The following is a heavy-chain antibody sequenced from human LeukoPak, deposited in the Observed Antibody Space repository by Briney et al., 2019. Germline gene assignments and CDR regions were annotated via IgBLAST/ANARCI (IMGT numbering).Heavy chain of an antibody. CDR1: GGSFSGYY. J-gene: IGHJ2*01. Sequence: SETLSLTCAVYGGSFSGYYWSWIRQPPGKGLEWIGEINHSGSTNYNPSLKSRVTMSVDTSKNQFSLKLNSVTAADTAIYYCARLGGTYLTYWYFDLWGRGALVTVSS. D-gene: IGHD1-26*01. CDR3: ARLGGTYLTYWYFDL. V-gene: IGHV4-34*01. CDR2: INHSGST.